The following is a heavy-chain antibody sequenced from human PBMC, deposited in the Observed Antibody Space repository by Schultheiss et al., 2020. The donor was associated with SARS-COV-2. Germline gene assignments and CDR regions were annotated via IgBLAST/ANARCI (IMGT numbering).Heavy chain of an antibody. V-gene: IGHV4-59*01. J-gene: IGHJ4*02. D-gene: IGHD3-3*01. CDR3: ARGGFGVGYDY. CDR1: GFTFSSYA. CDR2: IYYSGST. Sequence: GSLRLSCAASGFTFSSYAMSWVRQAPGKGLEWIGYIYYSGSTNYNPSLKSRVTISVDTSKNQFSLKLSSVTAADTAVYYCARGGFGVGYDYWGQGTLVTVAS.